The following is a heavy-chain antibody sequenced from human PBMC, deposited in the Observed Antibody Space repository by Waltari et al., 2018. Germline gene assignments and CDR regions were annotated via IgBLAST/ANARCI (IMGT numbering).Heavy chain of an antibody. CDR2: ISYDGSNK. Sequence: QVQLVESGGGVVQPGRSLRLSCAASGFTFSSYAMHWVRQAPGKGLEWVAVISYDGSNKYYADSVKGRFTISRDNSKNTLYLQMNSLRAEDTAVYYCARDSEGGMDVWGQGTTVTVSS. J-gene: IGHJ6*02. CDR1: GFTFSSYA. D-gene: IGHD1-26*01. V-gene: IGHV3-30-3*01. CDR3: ARDSEGGMDV.